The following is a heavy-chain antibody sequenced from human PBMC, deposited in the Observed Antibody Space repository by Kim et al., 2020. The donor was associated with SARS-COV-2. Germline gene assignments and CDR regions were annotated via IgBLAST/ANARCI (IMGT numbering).Heavy chain of an antibody. V-gene: IGHV1-24*01. Sequence: ASVKVSCKVSGYTLTELSMHWVRQAPGKGLEWMGGFDPEDGETIYAQKFQGRVTMTEDTSTDTAYMELSSLRSEDTAVYYCATGNLGYCSGGSCSGAFDIWGQGTMVTVSS. D-gene: IGHD2-15*01. J-gene: IGHJ3*02. CDR1: GYTLTELS. CDR2: FDPEDGET. CDR3: ATGNLGYCSGGSCSGAFDI.